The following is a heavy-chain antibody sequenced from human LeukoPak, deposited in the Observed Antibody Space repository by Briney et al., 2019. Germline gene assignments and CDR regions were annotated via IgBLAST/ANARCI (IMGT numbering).Heavy chain of an antibody. Sequence: GRSLRLSCGVSGFTFSRNWMTWVRQTPGKGLEWVAHIKEDGSETYYVDSVKGRFTVSRDNAMSSLYLQMNNLRAEDTAVYYCASRSGYPPSGYWGQGTLVTVSS. CDR2: IKEDGSET. CDR3: ASRSGYPPSGY. D-gene: IGHD3-22*01. CDR1: GFTFSRNW. J-gene: IGHJ4*02. V-gene: IGHV3-7*01.